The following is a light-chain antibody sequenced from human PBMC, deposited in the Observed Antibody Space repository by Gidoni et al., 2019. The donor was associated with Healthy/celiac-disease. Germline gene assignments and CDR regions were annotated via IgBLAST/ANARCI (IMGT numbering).Light chain of an antibody. CDR1: QSISSY. Sequence: DIQMTQSPSSLSASVGDRVTITCRASQSISSYLNWYQQKPGKAPKLLIYAASSLQSVVPSRFSGSGSGTEFTLTISSRQPEDFATYYCQQSYSTPPYTFGQGTKLEIK. J-gene: IGKJ2*01. CDR3: QQSYSTPPYT. V-gene: IGKV1-39*01. CDR2: AAS.